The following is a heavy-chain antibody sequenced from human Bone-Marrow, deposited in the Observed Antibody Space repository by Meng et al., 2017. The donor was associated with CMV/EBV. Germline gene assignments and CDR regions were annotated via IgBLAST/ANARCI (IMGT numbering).Heavy chain of an antibody. Sequence: ASVKVSCKASGYTFSPYYLHWVRQAPGQGLEWMGWINPKNGGTNYAQKFQGRVTMTRDTSISTAYMELSRLTSDDTAVYYCARGVLPPALDYWGQGTLVIVSS. J-gene: IGHJ4*02. D-gene: IGHD2/OR15-2a*01. CDR3: ARGVLPPALDY. CDR2: INPKNGGT. CDR1: GYTFSPYY. V-gene: IGHV1-2*02.